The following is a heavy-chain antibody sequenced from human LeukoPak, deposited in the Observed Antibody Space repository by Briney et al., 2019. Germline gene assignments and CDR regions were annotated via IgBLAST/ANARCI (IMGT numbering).Heavy chain of an antibody. Sequence: GGSLRLSCAASGFTFSSYSMNWVRQAPGKGLEWVSYISSSGTTIYYADSVKGRFTISRDNAKNSLYLQMNSLRAEDTALYYCAKDRYGSGSLNYFDYWGQGTLVTVSS. CDR2: ISSSGTTI. D-gene: IGHD3-10*01. J-gene: IGHJ4*02. CDR3: AKDRYGSGSLNYFDY. V-gene: IGHV3-48*04. CDR1: GFTFSSYS.